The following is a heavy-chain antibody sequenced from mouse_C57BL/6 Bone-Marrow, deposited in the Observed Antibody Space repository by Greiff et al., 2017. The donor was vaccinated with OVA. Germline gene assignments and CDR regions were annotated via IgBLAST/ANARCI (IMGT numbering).Heavy chain of an antibody. D-gene: IGHD1-1*01. CDR2: ISSGGSYT. CDR1: GFTFSSYG. Sequence: EVMLVESGGGLVQPGGSLKLSCAASGFTFSSYGMSWVRQAPDKRLEWVATISSGGSYTYYPDSVKGRFTISRDNDKNTLYLQMSSLKSEDTAMYYCARSYYYGSSPHWYFDVWGTGTTVTVSS. V-gene: IGHV5-6*03. J-gene: IGHJ1*03. CDR3: ARSYYYGSSPHWYFDV.